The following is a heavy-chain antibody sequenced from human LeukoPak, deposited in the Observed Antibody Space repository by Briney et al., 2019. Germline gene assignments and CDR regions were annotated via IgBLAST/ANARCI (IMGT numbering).Heavy chain of an antibody. D-gene: IGHD3-22*01. CDR2: ISAYNSNT. J-gene: IGHJ5*02. CDR1: GYTFTSYG. CDR3: ARDYYDSSGYYYVAGWFDP. Sequence: ASVKVSCKASGYTFTSYGISWVRQAPGQGLEWMGWISAYNSNTNYAQKLQGRVTMTTDTSTSTAYMELRSLRSDDTAVYYCARDYYDSSGYYYVAGWFDPWGQGTLVTVSS. V-gene: IGHV1-18*01.